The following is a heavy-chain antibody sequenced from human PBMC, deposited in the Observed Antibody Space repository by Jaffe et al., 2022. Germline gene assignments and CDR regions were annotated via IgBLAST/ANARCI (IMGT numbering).Heavy chain of an antibody. V-gene: IGHV1-8*01. CDR3: ARGRYNWNPKGYWYFDL. D-gene: IGHD1-20*01. Sequence: QVQLVQSGAEVKKPGASVKVSCKASGYTFTSYDINWVRQATGQGLEWMGWMNPNSGNTGYAQKFQGRVTMTRNTSISTAYMELSSLRSEDTAVYYCARGRYNWNPKGYWYFDLWGRGTLVTVSS. CDR1: GYTFTSYD. J-gene: IGHJ2*01. CDR2: MNPNSGNT.